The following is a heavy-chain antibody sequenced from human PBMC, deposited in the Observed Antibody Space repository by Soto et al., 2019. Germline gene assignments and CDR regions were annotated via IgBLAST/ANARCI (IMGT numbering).Heavy chain of an antibody. V-gene: IGHV4-39*01. D-gene: IGHD5-18*01. CDR2: GYHGGNT. J-gene: IGHJ4*02. Sequence: SETLSLTCTVSGGSISSNSYYWAWIRQPPGKGLEWIGSGYHGGNTYYNPSHKSRVTISVDTSTNQFSLKLNSVTAADTAVYYCARHLSSYGYLYFEYWGQGILVTSPQ. CDR3: ARHLSSYGYLYFEY. CDR1: GGSISSNSYY.